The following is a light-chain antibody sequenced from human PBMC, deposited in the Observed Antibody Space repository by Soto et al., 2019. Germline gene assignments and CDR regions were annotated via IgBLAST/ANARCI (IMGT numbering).Light chain of an antibody. CDR1: SNDVGTYNY. CDR3: CSYAGSYIFYV. Sequence: QSALTQPRSVSGSPGQSVTISCTGTSNDVGTYNYVSWYQQHPGKAPKVMIYDVSKRPSGVPDRFSGSKSGNTASLTISGLQAEDEADYYCCSYAGSYIFYVFGTGTKVTVL. V-gene: IGLV2-11*01. CDR2: DVS. J-gene: IGLJ1*01.